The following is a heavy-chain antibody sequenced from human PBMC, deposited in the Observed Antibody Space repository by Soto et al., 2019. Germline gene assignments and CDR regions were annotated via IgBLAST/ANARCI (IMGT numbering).Heavy chain of an antibody. CDR3: ARHPASVIVGAPYLGWFDL. V-gene: IGHV4-39*01. Sequence: SETLSLTCTVSGGSISSSAYYWGWIRQPPGKGLEWIGTIFYSGSTYYNPSLKSRVTIFVNTSKNNFSLRLSSVTAADTAVYYCARHPASVIVGAPYLGWFDLWGQGNLVTVSS. CDR2: IFYSGST. D-gene: IGHD3-22*01. CDR1: GGSISSSAYY. J-gene: IGHJ5*02.